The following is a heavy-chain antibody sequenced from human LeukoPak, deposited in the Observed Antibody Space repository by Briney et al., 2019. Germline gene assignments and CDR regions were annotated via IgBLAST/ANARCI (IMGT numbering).Heavy chain of an antibody. CDR3: ASLDFWLQEYYFDY. CDR2: IYYSGST. Sequence: SETLSLTCTVSGGSISSYYWSWIRQPPGKGLEWIGYIYYSGSTNYNPSLKSRVTISADTSKNQFSLKLSSVTAADTAVYYCASLDFWLQEYYFDYWGQGTLVTVSS. CDR1: GGSISSYY. D-gene: IGHD3-3*01. J-gene: IGHJ4*02. V-gene: IGHV4-59*01.